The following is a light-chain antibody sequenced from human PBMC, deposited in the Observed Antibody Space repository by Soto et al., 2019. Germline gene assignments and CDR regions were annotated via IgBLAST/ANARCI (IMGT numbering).Light chain of an antibody. CDR1: SSDVGSYNL. CDR2: EVS. J-gene: IGLJ2*01. CDR3: CSYAGSSTVL. V-gene: IGLV2-23*02. Sequence: QAVLTQPASVSGSPGQSVSISCTGSSSDVGSYNLVSWYQQHPGKAPKLMIYEVSKWPSGVSNRFSGSKSGNTASLTISGLQAEDDADYYCCSYAGSSTVLFGAGTKLTVL.